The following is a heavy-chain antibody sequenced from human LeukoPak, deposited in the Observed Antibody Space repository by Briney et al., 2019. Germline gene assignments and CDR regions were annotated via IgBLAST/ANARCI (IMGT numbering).Heavy chain of an antibody. CDR3: ARDDILTGYPTPFDY. Sequence: GGSLRLSCAASGFTFSSYEMNWVRQAPGKGLEWVSYISSSGSTIHYADSVKGRFTISRDNAKNSLYLQMNSPRAEDTAVYYCARDDILTGYPTPFDYWGQGTLVTVSS. CDR1: GFTFSSYE. V-gene: IGHV3-48*03. D-gene: IGHD3-9*01. J-gene: IGHJ4*02. CDR2: ISSSGSTI.